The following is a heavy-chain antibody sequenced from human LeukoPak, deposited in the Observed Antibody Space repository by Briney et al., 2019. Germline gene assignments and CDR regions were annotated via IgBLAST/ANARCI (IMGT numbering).Heavy chain of an antibody. Sequence: ASVKVSCRASGGTFKSYAFNWVRRAPGQGLEWVGRVIPLLGVANYAQKFQGRVTVTADKSTSTAYMELSSLRSEDTAVYYCATYNVDYYHTSDGIDVWSQGTTVTVSS. D-gene: IGHD3-22*01. J-gene: IGHJ6*02. CDR2: VIPLLGVA. CDR1: GGTFKSYA. CDR3: ATYNVDYYHTSDGIDV. V-gene: IGHV1-69*04.